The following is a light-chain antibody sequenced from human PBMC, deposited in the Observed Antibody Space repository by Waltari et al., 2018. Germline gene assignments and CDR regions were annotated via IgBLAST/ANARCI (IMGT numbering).Light chain of an antibody. V-gene: IGLV2-11*01. Sequence: QSALTQPRSVSGSPGQSVTISCTGTRSDVGAYDYVSWYQQRPGKAPKLIVYGVPERPSGVPDRVSGSKSDNTASLTLSGLQADDEADYYCCSYAGRYTNYVFGSGTKVTVL. CDR1: RSDVGAYDY. J-gene: IGLJ1*01. CDR3: CSYAGRYTNYV. CDR2: GVP.